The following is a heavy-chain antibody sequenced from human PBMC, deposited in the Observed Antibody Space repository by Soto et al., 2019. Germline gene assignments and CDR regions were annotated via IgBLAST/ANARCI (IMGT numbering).Heavy chain of an antibody. D-gene: IGHD3-22*01. CDR3: ARVSPPSSEFSVITNYFDY. CDR1: GYTFTSYG. J-gene: IGHJ4*02. V-gene: IGHV1-18*01. CDR2: ISAYNGNT. Sequence: GASVKVSCKASGYTFTSYGISWVRQAPGQGLEWMGWISAYNGNTNYAQKLQGRVTMTTDTSTSTAYMELRSLRSDDTAVYYCARVSPPSSEFSVITNYFDYWGQGTLVTVSS.